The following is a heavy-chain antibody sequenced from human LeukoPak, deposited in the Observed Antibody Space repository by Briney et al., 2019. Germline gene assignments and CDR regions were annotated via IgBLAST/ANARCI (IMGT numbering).Heavy chain of an antibody. CDR3: AKDRVPARTGYWLGSDY. CDR2: ISGSGGST. J-gene: IGHJ4*02. D-gene: IGHD3/OR15-3a*01. Sequence: GGTLRLSCAASGFTFSSYGMSWVRQAPGKGLEWVSAISGSGGSTYYADSVKGRFTISRDNSKNTLYLQMNSLRAEDTAVYYCAKDRVPARTGYWLGSDYWGQGTLVTVSS. CDR1: GFTFSSYG. V-gene: IGHV3-23*01.